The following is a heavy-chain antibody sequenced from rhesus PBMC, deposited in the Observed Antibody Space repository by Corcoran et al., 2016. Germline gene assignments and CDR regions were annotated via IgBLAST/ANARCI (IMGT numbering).Heavy chain of an antibody. CDR3: VRGAANFDY. V-gene: IGHV4-169*01. J-gene: IGHJ4*01. D-gene: IGHD6-25*01. CDR1: GGSTSSGY. Sequence: QLQLQESGPGLVTPSEALSVNCAVSGGSTSSGYWCWIPQAPGKGLEWIGFIFGSGSSTKYNPSLQSRVPLSVDTSKNQFSLKLGSVTAADTAVYYCVRGAANFDYWGQGVLVTVSS. CDR2: IFGSGSST.